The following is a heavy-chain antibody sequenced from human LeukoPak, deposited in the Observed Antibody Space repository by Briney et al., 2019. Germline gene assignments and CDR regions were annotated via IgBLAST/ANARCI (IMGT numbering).Heavy chain of an antibody. V-gene: IGHV3-23*01. J-gene: IGHJ4*02. CDR1: GFTFSSYS. CDR3: ADDFDN. Sequence: GGSLRLSCAASGFTFSSYSMNWVRQAPGKGLEWVSGITSGGERTYYRDSVKGRFAISRDNFRDTVFLQMNSLTGEDTAVYYCADDFDNWGQGTLITVSS. CDR2: ITSGGERT.